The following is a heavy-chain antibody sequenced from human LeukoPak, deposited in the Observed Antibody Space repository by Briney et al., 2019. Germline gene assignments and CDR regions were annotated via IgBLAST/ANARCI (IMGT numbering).Heavy chain of an antibody. J-gene: IGHJ4*02. CDR1: GFTFSDYY. CDR3: AKDMYYFDY. CDR2: ISSSGNTI. Sequence: GGSLRLSCAASGFTFSDYYMSWIRQAPGKGLEWLSYISSSGNTIYYADSVKGRFTISRDNGKNSLYLQMNSLRAEDTAVYYCAKDMYYFDYWGQGTLVTVSS. V-gene: IGHV3-11*04.